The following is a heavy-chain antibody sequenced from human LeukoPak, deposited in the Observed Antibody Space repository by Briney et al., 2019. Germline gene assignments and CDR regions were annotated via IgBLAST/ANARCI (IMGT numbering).Heavy chain of an antibody. CDR2: INHSGSI. CDR1: GGSFSGYY. Sequence: PSETLSLTCAVYGGSFSGYYWSWIRQPPGKGLEWIGEINHSGSINYNPSLKSRVAISVDTSKNQFSLKLSSVTAADTAVYYCARRRRVITFGGVIAHDAFDIWGQGTMVTVSS. D-gene: IGHD3-16*02. J-gene: IGHJ3*02. V-gene: IGHV4-34*01. CDR3: ARRRRVITFGGVIAHDAFDI.